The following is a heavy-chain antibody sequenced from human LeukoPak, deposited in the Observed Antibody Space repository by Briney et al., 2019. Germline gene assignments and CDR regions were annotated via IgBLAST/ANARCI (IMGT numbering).Heavy chain of an antibody. D-gene: IGHD3-22*01. V-gene: IGHV3-23*01. Sequence: GGSLRLSCAASGFTFSSYAVSWVRQSTGKGLEWVSSTSGDGGATYYSNSVKGRFTIPRDNSRNTLYLQMNSLRAEDTAVYYCAKDRPNYYGSNGHYYRRDGDFWGQGTLVTVSS. CDR1: GFTFSSYA. CDR2: TSGDGGAT. CDR3: AKDRPNYYGSNGHYYRRDGDF. J-gene: IGHJ4*02.